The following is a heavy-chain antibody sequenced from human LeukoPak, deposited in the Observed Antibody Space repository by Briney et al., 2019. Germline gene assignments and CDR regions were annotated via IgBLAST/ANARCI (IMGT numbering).Heavy chain of an antibody. J-gene: IGHJ4*02. V-gene: IGHV4-59*06. CDR2: IYYSGST. CDR1: GASISSYY. CDR3: ATTVGSYFDY. D-gene: IGHD4-17*01. Sequence: PSETLSLTCTVSGASISSYYWSWIRQHPGKGLEWIGYIYYSGSTYYNPSLKSRVTMSVDTSENQFSLKLSSVTAADTAVYYCATTVGSYFDYWSQGTLVTVSS.